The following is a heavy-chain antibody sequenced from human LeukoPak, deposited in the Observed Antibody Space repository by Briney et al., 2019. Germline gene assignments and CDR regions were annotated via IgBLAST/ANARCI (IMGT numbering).Heavy chain of an antibody. D-gene: IGHD2-2*01. V-gene: IGHV1-2*02. CDR2: INPNRGGT. Sequence: GASVKVSCKASGYTLTGYYMHWVRQAPGQGLEGMGWINPNRGGTNYAQKFQGRVTMTRDTSISTAYMELSRLRSDDTAVYYCARAVLDIVVVPAALDYWGQGTLVTVSS. CDR3: ARAVLDIVVVPAALDY. CDR1: GYTLTGYY. J-gene: IGHJ4*02.